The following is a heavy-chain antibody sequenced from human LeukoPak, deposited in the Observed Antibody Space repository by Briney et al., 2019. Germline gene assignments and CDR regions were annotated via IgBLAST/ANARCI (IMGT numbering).Heavy chain of an antibody. J-gene: IGHJ4*02. CDR2: SYYSGST. V-gene: IGHV4-39*01. D-gene: IGHD3-22*01. CDR1: GGSISSSSYY. CDR3: ATHFTYYYDSSGYRYFDY. Sequence: SETLSLTCTVSGGSISSSSYYWGWIRQPPGKGLEWIGSSYYSGSTYYNPSLKSRVTISVDTSKNQFSLKLSSVTAADTAVYCCATHFTYYYDSSGYRYFDYWGQGTLVTVSS.